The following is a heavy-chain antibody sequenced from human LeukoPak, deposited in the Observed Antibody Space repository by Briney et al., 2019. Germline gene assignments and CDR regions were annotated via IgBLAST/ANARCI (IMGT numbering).Heavy chain of an antibody. CDR2: INHNGNVN. CDR1: GFTFSGYS. D-gene: IGHD3-16*01. J-gene: IGHJ6*02. V-gene: IGHV3-7*03. CDR3: ARGGGLDV. Sequence: GGSLRLSCTASGFTFSGYSMNWIRQAPGKGLEWVASINHNGNVNYYVDSVKGRFTISRDNAKNSLYLQMSNLRAEDTAVYFCARGGGLDVWGQGATVTVSS.